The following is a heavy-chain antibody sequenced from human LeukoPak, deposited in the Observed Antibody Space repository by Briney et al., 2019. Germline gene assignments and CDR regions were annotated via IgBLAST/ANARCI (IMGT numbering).Heavy chain of an antibody. J-gene: IGHJ4*02. CDR1: GYTFTSYD. D-gene: IGHD6-19*01. CDR3: ARDQIPVAGIFFDY. V-gene: IGHV1-2*02. Sequence: ASVKVSCKASGYTFTSYDINWVRQATGQGLEWMGWINPNSGGTNYAQKFQGRVTMTRDTSISTAYMELSRLRSDDTAVYYCARDQIPVAGIFFDYWGQGTLVTVSS. CDR2: INPNSGGT.